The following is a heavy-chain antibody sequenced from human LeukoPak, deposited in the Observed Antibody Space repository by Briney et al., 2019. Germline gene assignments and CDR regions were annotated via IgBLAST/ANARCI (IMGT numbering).Heavy chain of an antibody. CDR1: GFTFDDYA. CDR3: ARDIVVVPACMDV. V-gene: IGHV3-9*01. D-gene: IGHD2-2*01. J-gene: IGHJ6*02. CDR2: ISWNSGSI. Sequence: GGSLRLSCAASGFTFDDYAMHWVRQAPGKGLEWVSGISWNSGSIGYADSVKGRFTISRDNAKNSLYLQMNSLGAEDTAVYYCARDIVVVPACMDVWGQGTTVTVSS.